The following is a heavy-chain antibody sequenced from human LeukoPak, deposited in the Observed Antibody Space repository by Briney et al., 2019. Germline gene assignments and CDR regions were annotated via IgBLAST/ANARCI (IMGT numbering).Heavy chain of an antibody. CDR1: GYTLTELS. CDR2: FDPEDGET. D-gene: IGHD4-17*01. V-gene: IGHV1-24*01. J-gene: IGHJ4*02. Sequence: VSVKVSCKVSGYTLTELSMHWVRQAPGKGLEWMGGFDPEDGETIYAQKFQGRVTMTEDTSTDTAYMELSSLRSEDTAVYYCATATTVTTPFDYWGQGTLVTVSS. CDR3: ATATTVTTPFDY.